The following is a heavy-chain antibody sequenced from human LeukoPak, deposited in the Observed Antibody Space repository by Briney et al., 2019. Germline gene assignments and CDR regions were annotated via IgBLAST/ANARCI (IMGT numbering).Heavy chain of an antibody. CDR3: ARDCSGGSCYGAFDI. D-gene: IGHD2-15*01. Sequence: LSETLSLTCTVSGASIGSGDYYWSWIRQPPGKGLEWIGYIYDSGSTYYNPSLKSRITISVDTSENRFSLKLSSVTATDTAVYYCARDCSGGSCYGAFDIWGQGTMVTVSS. V-gene: IGHV4-30-4*01. CDR2: IYDSGST. CDR1: GASIGSGDYY. J-gene: IGHJ3*02.